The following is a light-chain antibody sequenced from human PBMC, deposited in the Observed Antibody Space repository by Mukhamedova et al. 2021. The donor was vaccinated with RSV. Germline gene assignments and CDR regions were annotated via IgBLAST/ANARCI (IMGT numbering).Light chain of an antibody. CDR1: QSVSSY. CDR3: QQRSNWPPT. V-gene: IGKV3-11*01. CDR2: DAS. J-gene: IGKJ4*01. Sequence: GRATLSCRASQSVSSYLAWYQQKPGQAPRLLIYDASNRATGIPARFSGSGSGTDFTLTISSLEPEEFAVYYCQQRSNWPPTFGGGT.